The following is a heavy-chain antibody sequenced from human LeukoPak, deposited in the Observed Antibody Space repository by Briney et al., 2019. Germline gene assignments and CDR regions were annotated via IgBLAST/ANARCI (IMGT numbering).Heavy chain of an antibody. CDR2: ISYDGSNK. CDR1: GFTFSSYA. D-gene: IGHD4-17*01. Sequence: PGRSLRLSCAASGFTFSSYAMHWVRQAPGKGLEWVAVISYDGSNKYYADSVKGRFTISRDNSKNTLYLQMNSLRAEDTAVYYCAKAADYVADYWGQGTLVTVSS. J-gene: IGHJ4*02. V-gene: IGHV3-30-3*01. CDR3: AKAADYVADY.